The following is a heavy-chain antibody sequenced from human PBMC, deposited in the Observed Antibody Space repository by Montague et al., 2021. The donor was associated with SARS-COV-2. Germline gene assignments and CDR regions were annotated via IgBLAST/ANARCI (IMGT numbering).Heavy chain of an antibody. J-gene: IGHJ6*02. CDR2: IHTSGST. CDR3: ASGKYDDFWSGYYSHDYVSGMDV. Sequence: SETRSLTCTVSGGSISSYYWSWIRQSAGKGLEWIGRIHTSGSTDYNPSLNSRVTMSVDTSKNQFSLKLSSVTAADTAVYYCASGKYDDFWSGYYSHDYVSGMDVWGQGTTVTVSS. CDR1: GGSISSYY. V-gene: IGHV4-4*07. D-gene: IGHD3-3*01.